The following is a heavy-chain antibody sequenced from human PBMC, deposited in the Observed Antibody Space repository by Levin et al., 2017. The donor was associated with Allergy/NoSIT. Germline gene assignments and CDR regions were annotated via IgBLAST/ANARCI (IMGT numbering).Heavy chain of an antibody. J-gene: IGHJ6*02. CDR1: GGSVTTNTYH. V-gene: IGHV4-39*02. CDR3: ARDGYCTSVTCGPYGMGV. CDR2: LHYTGTT. Sequence: SSETLSLTCSVSGGSVTTNTYHWAWVRQSPGKGLEWIGSLHYTGTTNYNPSLQSRVAISVDTSSNEFSLKMNSVTAADTGVYYCARDGYCTSVTCGPYGMGVWGQGTTVTVSS. D-gene: IGHD2-8*01.